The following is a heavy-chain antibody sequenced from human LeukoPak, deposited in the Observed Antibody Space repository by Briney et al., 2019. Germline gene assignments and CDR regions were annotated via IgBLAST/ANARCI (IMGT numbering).Heavy chain of an antibody. Sequence: SGTLSLTCAVYGGSFSGYYWSWIRPPPGRGLEWIGEINRSGNTNYNPSLKSRVTISGDTSKNQFSLKLSSVTAADTAVYYCARHGYYYYGMDVWGKGTTVTVSS. J-gene: IGHJ6*04. CDR3: ARHGYYYYGMDV. V-gene: IGHV4-34*01. CDR2: INRSGNT. CDR1: GGSFSGYY.